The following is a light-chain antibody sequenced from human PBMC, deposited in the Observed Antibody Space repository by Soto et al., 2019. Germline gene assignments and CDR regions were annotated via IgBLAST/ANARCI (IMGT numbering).Light chain of an antibody. Sequence: EIVLTQSPGTLSLSPGERATLSCRASQSVSSSYLAWYQQKPGQAPRLLIYGASSRATGIPDRFSGSGSGTDFTLTISRLEPEDFAVYYCQQYGSSPGITFGQGTLLE. CDR1: QSVSSSY. CDR2: GAS. V-gene: IGKV3-20*01. J-gene: IGKJ5*01. CDR3: QQYGSSPGIT.